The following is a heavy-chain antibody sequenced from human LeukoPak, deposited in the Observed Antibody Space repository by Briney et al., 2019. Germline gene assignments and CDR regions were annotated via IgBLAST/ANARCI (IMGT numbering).Heavy chain of an antibody. CDR1: GGSISSYY. CDR3: TSGRPLGFDY. V-gene: IGHV4-59*13. CDR2: IYYSGST. J-gene: IGHJ4*02. D-gene: IGHD1-26*01. Sequence: PETLSLTCTVSGGSISSYYWSWIRQPPGKGLEWIGYIYYSGSTNYNPSLKSRVTISVDTSKNQFSLKLGSVTAADTAVYYCTSGRPLGFDYWGQGTLVTVSS.